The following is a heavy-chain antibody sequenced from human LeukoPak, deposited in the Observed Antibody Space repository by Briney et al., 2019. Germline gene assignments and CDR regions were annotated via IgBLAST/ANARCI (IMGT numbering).Heavy chain of an antibody. J-gene: IGHJ4*02. CDR1: GDSVSSGIYY. V-gene: IGHV4-31*03. CDR2: IYYSGST. Sequence: SETLSLTCNVSGDSVSSGIYYWNWIRQHPGKGLEWIGYIYYSGSTYYNPSLKSRVTISVDTSKNQFSLKLSSVTAADTAVYYCARADGGDTFDYWGQGTLVTVSS. D-gene: IGHD2-21*02. CDR3: ARADGGDTFDY.